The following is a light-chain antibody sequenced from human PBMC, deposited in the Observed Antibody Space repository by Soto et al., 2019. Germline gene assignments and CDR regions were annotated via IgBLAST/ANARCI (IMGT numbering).Light chain of an antibody. CDR2: EDN. J-gene: IGLJ3*02. Sequence: NFMLTQPHSVSESPGKTVTISCTRSSGSIASNYVQWYQQRPGSSPTTEIYEDNQRPSGVPDRFSGSIDSSSNSASLTISGLKTEDEADYYCQSYDSSNHGVFGGGTKLTVL. CDR3: QSYDSSNHGV. V-gene: IGLV6-57*01. CDR1: SGSIASNY.